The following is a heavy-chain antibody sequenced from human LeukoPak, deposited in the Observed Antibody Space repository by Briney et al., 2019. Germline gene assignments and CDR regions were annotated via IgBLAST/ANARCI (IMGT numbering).Heavy chain of an antibody. CDR2: IASSGTAI. CDR3: ARAAYDNSGYLTL. Sequence: GGSLRLSCAASEFIFSDYYMNWIRQAPGKGLEWVSFIASSGTAIYYADSVKGRFTISRDSPKNTLYLQMNSLRAEDTAVYYCARAAYDNSGYLTLWGQGTLVTVSS. J-gene: IGHJ4*02. CDR1: EFIFSDYY. V-gene: IGHV3-11*04. D-gene: IGHD3-22*01.